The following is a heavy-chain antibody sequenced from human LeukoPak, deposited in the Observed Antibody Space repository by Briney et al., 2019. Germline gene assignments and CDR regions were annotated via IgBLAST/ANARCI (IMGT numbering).Heavy chain of an antibody. D-gene: IGHD1-7*01. CDR2: VSSDGSID. CDR1: GFSFSTYG. CDR3: TREGMGTTSSAWFDP. J-gene: IGHJ5*02. Sequence: GGSLGLSCAASGFSFSTYGMHWVRQAPGKGLEWVAVVSSDGSIDYYADSVGGRFTVSRDNSKNTLYLQVNSLRVEDTAVYYCTREGMGTTSSAWFDPWGQGTLVTVSS. V-gene: IGHV3-30*03.